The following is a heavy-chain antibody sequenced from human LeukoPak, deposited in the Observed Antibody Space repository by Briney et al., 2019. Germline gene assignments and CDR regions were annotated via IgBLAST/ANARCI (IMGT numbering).Heavy chain of an antibody. CDR1: GFTFSSYA. CDR3: ARDHEGYYYDSSGYQIYFDY. V-gene: IGHV3-21*01. Sequence: GGSLRLSCAASGFTFSSYAMSWVRQAPGKGLEWVSSISSSSSYIYYADSVKGRFTISRDNAKNSLYLQMNSLRAEDTAVYYCARDHEGYYYDSSGYQIYFDYWGQGTLVTVPS. CDR2: ISSSSSYI. J-gene: IGHJ4*02. D-gene: IGHD3-22*01.